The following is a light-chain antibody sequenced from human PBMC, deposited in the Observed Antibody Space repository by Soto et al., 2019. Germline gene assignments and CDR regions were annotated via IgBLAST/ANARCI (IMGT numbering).Light chain of an antibody. V-gene: IGKV3-15*01. CDR1: QSVSTN. Sequence: VMTQSPATLSVSPGERAALSCGASQSVSTNLAWYQQKPGQPPRLLIYFASTRATAVPARFTAGGSGTEFTLTISSLQSDDLAVYYCQQHTNWPWTLGQGTKVDIK. J-gene: IGKJ1*01. CDR3: QQHTNWPWT. CDR2: FAS.